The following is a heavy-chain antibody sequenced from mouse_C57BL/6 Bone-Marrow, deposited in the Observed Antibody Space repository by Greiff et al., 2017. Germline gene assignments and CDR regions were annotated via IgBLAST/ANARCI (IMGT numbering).Heavy chain of an antibody. CDR3: ARSAQATRGFDY. Sequence: QVQLQQSGAELVKPGASVKLSCKASGYTFTSYWMHWVKQRPGQGLEWIGEIDPSDSDTNYNQKFKGKSTLTVDKSSSTAYMQLSSLTSEDSAVYYCARSAQATRGFDYWGQGTTLTVSS. D-gene: IGHD3-2*02. CDR1: GYTFTSYW. V-gene: IGHV1-69*01. J-gene: IGHJ2*01. CDR2: IDPSDSDT.